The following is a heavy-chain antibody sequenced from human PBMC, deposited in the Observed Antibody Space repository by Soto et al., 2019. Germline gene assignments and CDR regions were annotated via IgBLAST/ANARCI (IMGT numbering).Heavy chain of an antibody. Sequence: QEPLVQSGAEVKKPGASVKVSCKTSGYTFTDYDINWVRQATGQGLEWIGWMNPNRGETGYAQKFQGRVTMTRSASLSTAYLELSSLRSEDTAVYYCARVAVAARPRWYNWFDPWGQGTLVTVSS. V-gene: IGHV1-8*01. CDR1: GYTFTDYD. J-gene: IGHJ5*02. D-gene: IGHD2-15*01. CDR3: ARVAVAARPRWYNWFDP. CDR2: MNPNRGET.